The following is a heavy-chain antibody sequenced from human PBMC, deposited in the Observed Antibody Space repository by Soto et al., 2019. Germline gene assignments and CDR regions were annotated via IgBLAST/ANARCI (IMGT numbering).Heavy chain of an antibody. D-gene: IGHD3-9*01. CDR3: PRGTAPRFYILLGYTES. CDR1: GGSISSSSYY. V-gene: IGHV4-39*07. CDR2: IYYSGYT. Sequence: PSDTLSLTCTVSGGSISSSSYYWGWIRQPPGKGLEWIGSIYYSGYTYYNPSLKGRVTISVDTSKNQFSLKLSSVTAADTAVYYCPRGTAPRFYILLGYTESWGQAELVTLCS. J-gene: IGHJ5*02.